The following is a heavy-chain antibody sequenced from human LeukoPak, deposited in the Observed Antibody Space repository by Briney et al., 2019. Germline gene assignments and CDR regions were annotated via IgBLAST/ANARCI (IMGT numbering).Heavy chain of an antibody. CDR1: GYTFTSYV. D-gene: IGHD1-26*01. Sequence: ASVTVSCKASGYTFTSYVISGLRQAPAQELAGMGCISASNGTTNYAQKLQGRVTMTTDTSTSTAYMELRSLRSDDTAVYYCASLVGAIDGDYFDYWGQGTLVTVSS. CDR3: ASLVGAIDGDYFDY. CDR2: ISASNGTT. J-gene: IGHJ4*02. V-gene: IGHV1-18*01.